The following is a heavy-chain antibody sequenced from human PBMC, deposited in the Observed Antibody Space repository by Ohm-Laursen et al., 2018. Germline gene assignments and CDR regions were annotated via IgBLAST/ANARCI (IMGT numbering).Heavy chain of an antibody. J-gene: IGHJ3*02. CDR2: ISSSSSTI. Sequence: GSLRLSCAAPGFTFSDYYMSWIRQAPGKGLEWVSYISSSSSTIYYADSVKGRFTISRDNAKNSLYLQMNSLRAEDTAVYYCASALRVTTRLDAFNIWGQGTMVTVSS. V-gene: IGHV3-11*01. CDR3: ASALRVTTRLDAFNI. D-gene: IGHD4-11*01. CDR1: GFTFSDYY.